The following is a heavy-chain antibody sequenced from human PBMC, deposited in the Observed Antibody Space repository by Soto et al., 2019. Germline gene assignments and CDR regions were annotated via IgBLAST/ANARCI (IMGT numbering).Heavy chain of an antibody. CDR3: ARGVSLYWYFDL. CDR2: INAGNGNT. CDR1: GYTFTNYA. Sequence: QVQLVQSGAEVKKPGASVKVSCKVSGYTFTNYAMHWVRQAPGQRLEWMGWINAGNGNTKYSQKFQGRVTITRDTSASTAYMELSSLRSEDTAVYYCARGVSLYWYFDLWGRGTLVTVSS. J-gene: IGHJ2*01. V-gene: IGHV1-3*01.